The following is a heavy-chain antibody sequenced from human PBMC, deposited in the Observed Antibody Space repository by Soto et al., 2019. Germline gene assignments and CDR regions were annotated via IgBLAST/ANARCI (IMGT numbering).Heavy chain of an antibody. Sequence: EVQVLESGGGLVQPGGSLRLSCAASGFTFSSYAMSWVSQAPGKGLEWVSVVSGSAGSTYYADSVKGRFTISRDNSKNTLYLQMNSLRAEDTAVYYCAKDASSGITSFDSWGRGTVVTVSS. D-gene: IGHD3-3*01. CDR2: VSGSAGST. V-gene: IGHV3-23*01. CDR1: GFTFSSYA. J-gene: IGHJ2*01. CDR3: AKDASSGITSFDS.